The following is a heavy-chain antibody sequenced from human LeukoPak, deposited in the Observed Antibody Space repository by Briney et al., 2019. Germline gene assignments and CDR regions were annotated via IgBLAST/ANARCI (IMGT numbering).Heavy chain of an antibody. J-gene: IGHJ4*02. V-gene: IGHV4-34*01. CDR2: INHSGST. Sequence: SETLSLTCAVYGGSFSGYYWSWIRQPPGKGLEWIGEINHSGSTNYNPSLKRRVTISVDTSKNQFSLKLSSVTAADTAVYYCARRSSGSYYKGRGRYFDYWGQGTLVTVSS. CDR1: GGSFSGYY. CDR3: ARRSSGSYYKGRGRYFDY. D-gene: IGHD3-10*01.